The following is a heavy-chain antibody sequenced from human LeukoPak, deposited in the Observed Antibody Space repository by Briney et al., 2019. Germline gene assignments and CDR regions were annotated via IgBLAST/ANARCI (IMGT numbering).Heavy chain of an antibody. CDR3: ARDQLGASPFDAFDI. D-gene: IGHD1-26*01. CDR2: ISYDGSNK. Sequence: PGGSLRLSCAASGFTFSSYAMQWVRQAPGKGLERVAVISYDGSNKYYADSVKGRFTISRDNSKNTLYLQMNSLRAEDTAVYYCARDQLGASPFDAFDIWGQGTMVTVSS. CDR1: GFTFSSYA. J-gene: IGHJ3*02. V-gene: IGHV3-30-3*01.